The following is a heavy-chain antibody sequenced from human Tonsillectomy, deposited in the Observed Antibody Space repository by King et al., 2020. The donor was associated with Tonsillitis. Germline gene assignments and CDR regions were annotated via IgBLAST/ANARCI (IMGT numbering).Heavy chain of an antibody. D-gene: IGHD6-19*01. J-gene: IGHJ3*02. CDR1: GHSISSGYY. Sequence: QLQESGPGLVKPSETLSLTCDVSGHSISSGYYWGWIRQPPGKGLEWIGSIYHSGRTYYNPSLKSRVTISVDTSKNQFFLKLSSVTAADTAVYHCARDPIRIAVDGVTFDIWGQGTMVTVSS. CDR2: IYHSGRT. V-gene: IGHV4-38-2*02. CDR3: ARDPIRIAVDGVTFDI.